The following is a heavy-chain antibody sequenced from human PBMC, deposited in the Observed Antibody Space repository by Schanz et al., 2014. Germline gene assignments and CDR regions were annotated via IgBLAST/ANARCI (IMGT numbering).Heavy chain of an antibody. CDR3: ARSAGRDFWSGYYTRFDY. V-gene: IGHV1-18*01. D-gene: IGHD3-3*01. Sequence: QVQLVQSGAEVKKPGASVRVSCKASGYTFTTYAMSWVRQAPGQGLEWMGWISAYNGNTKYPQKLQGRVTMTTDTSTNTVYMELRSLRSDDTAVYYCARSAGRDFWSGYYTRFDYWGQGTLVTVSS. CDR1: GYTFTTYA. CDR2: ISAYNGNT. J-gene: IGHJ4*02.